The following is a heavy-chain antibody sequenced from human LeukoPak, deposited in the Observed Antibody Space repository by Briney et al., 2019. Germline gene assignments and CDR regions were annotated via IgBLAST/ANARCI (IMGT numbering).Heavy chain of an antibody. CDR2: INAGNGNT. V-gene: IGHV1-3*01. D-gene: IGHD2-2*02. Sequence: ASVKVSCKASGYPFTSYAMHWVRQAPGQRLEWMGWINAGNGNTKYSQKFQGRVTITRDTSASTAYMELSSLRSEDTAVYYCARDAGSLVVVPAAIENWFDPWGQGTLVTVSS. CDR1: GYPFTSYA. CDR3: ARDAGSLVVVPAAIENWFDP. J-gene: IGHJ5*02.